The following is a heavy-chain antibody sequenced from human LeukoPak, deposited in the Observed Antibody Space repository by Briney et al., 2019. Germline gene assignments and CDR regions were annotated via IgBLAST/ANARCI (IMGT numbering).Heavy chain of an antibody. CDR1: GFTFSGYA. D-gene: IGHD2-15*01. CDR2: ISGSGGST. J-gene: IGHJ4*02. V-gene: IGHV3-23*01. Sequence: GGSLRLSCAASGFTFSGYAMSWVRQAPGKGLEWVSAISGSGGSTYYADSVKGRFTISRDNSKNTLYLQMNSLRAEDTAVYYCAKDPWDPATFQDGYWGQGTLVTVSS. CDR3: AKDPWDPATFQDGY.